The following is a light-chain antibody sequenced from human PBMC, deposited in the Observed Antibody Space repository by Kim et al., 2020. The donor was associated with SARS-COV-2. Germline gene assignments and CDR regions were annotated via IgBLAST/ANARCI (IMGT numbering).Light chain of an antibody. Sequence: EIVLTQSPGTLSLSPGERATLSCRASQSVSSSYLAWYQQKPAQAPRLLIYDASSRATGIPDRFSGSGSGTDFTLTISRLEPEDFAVYYCQQYGSSPQTFGQGTKVDIK. CDR3: QQYGSSPQT. CDR1: QSVSSSY. V-gene: IGKV3-20*01. CDR2: DAS. J-gene: IGKJ1*01.